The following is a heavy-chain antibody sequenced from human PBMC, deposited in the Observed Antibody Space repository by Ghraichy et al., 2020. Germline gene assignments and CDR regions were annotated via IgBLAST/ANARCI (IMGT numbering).Heavy chain of an antibody. J-gene: IGHJ5*02. D-gene: IGHD2-15*01. V-gene: IGHV4-34*01. Sequence: SETPALTCAVYGGSFSGYYWSWIRQPPGKGLEWIGEINHSGSTNYNPSLKSRVTISVDTSKNQFSLKLSSVTAADTAVYYCAREDSNWFDPWGQGTLVTVSS. CDR3: AREDSNWFDP. CDR2: INHSGST. CDR1: GGSFSGYY.